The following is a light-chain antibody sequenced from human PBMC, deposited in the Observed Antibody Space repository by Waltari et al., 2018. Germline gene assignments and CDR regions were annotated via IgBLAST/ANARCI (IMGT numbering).Light chain of an antibody. Sequence: EIVLAQSPATLSFSPGERATLSCRASQSVGRFLAWYQRKPGQTPRLLIYDASDRATGNPARFSDSGCGTDCTLTISSLEPEDCAVYYCQHLGNWPLLAFGQGTRLEIK. CDR2: DAS. J-gene: IGKJ5*01. CDR3: QHLGNWPLLA. CDR1: QSVGRF. V-gene: IGKV3-11*01.